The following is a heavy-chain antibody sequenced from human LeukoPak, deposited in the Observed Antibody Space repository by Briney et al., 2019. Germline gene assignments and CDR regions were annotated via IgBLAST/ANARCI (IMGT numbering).Heavy chain of an antibody. CDR3: ARATPYYDFWSGPDYYGMDV. V-gene: IGHV3-30-3*01. CDR1: GFTFSSYA. CDR2: ISYDGSNK. D-gene: IGHD3-3*01. Sequence: PGGSLRLSCAASGFTFSSYAMHWVRQAPGKGLEWVAVISYDGSNKYYADSVKGRFTISRDNSKNTLYLQMNSLRAEDTAVYYCARATPYYDFWSGPDYYGMDVWGQRTTVTVSS. J-gene: IGHJ6*02.